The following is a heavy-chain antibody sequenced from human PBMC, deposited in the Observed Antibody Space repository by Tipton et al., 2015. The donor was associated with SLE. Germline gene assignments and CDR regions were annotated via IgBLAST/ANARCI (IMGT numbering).Heavy chain of an antibody. CDR2: IYYSGST. D-gene: IGHD2-15*01. V-gene: IGHV4-39*07. CDR1: GGSIRNSYYY. J-gene: IGHJ1*01. CDR3: STGWQYFPH. Sequence: TLSLTCTVSGGSIRNSYYYWGWIRQPPGKGLEWIGSIYYSGSTFYNPSLKSRVSISIDTSKSQFSLKLNSVTAADTAVYYCSTGWQYFPHWGQGTLVTVSS.